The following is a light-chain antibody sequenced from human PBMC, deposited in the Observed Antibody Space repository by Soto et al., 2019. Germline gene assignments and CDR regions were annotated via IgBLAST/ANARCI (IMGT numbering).Light chain of an antibody. Sequence: ETVLTQSPATLSLSPGERATLSCRASQSVGSSLAWYQQKPGQAPTLLIYDASNRATDIPARFSGSGSGTDFTLPISSLEPEDFEVYYCQQRTNWPLTFGQGPRWKSN. CDR2: DAS. CDR3: QQRTNWPLT. V-gene: IGKV3-11*01. CDR1: QSVGSS. J-gene: IGKJ1*01.